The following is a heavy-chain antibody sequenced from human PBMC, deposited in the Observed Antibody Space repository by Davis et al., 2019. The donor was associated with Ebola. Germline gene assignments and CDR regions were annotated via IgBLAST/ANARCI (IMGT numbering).Heavy chain of an antibody. V-gene: IGHV3-30*18. CDR2: ISYDGSNK. J-gene: IGHJ6*04. CDR3: AKAELGHYDFWSGPPPYYYGMDV. Sequence: GESLKISCAASGFTFSSYGMHWVRQAPGKGLEWVAVISYDGSNKYYADSVKGRFTISRDNSKNTLYLQMNSLRAEDTAVYYCAKAELGHYDFWSGPPPYYYGMDVWGKGTTVTVSS. D-gene: IGHD3-3*01. CDR1: GFTFSSYG.